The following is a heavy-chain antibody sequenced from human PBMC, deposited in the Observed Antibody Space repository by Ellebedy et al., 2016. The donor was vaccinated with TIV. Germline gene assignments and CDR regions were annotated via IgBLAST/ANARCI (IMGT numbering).Heavy chain of an antibody. J-gene: IGHJ6*02. CDR1: GFTFSSYG. D-gene: IGHD5-12*01. CDR2: IWYDGSNK. V-gene: IGHV3-33*01. CDR3: ARDPSRLRPIYYGMDV. Sequence: GESLKISCAASGFTFSSYGMHWVRQAPGKGLEWVAVIWYDGSNKYYADSVKGRFTISRDNSKNTLYLQMNSLRAEDTAVYYCARDPSRLRPIYYGMDVWGQGTTVTVSS.